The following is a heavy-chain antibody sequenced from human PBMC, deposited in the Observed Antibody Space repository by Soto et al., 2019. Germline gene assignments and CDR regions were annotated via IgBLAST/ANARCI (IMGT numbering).Heavy chain of an antibody. CDR1: GSPVSSNY. Sequence: GGSLRLSWAASGSPVSSNYMSWVRQAPGKGLEWVSVLHSGGDTYYANSVKGRFTISRHDSTNTLFLQMNSLTPEDTAVYYCARDGPYYYASRMDVWGQGTTVTVSS. V-gene: IGHV3-53*04. CDR2: LHSGGDT. CDR3: ARDGPYYYASRMDV. D-gene: IGHD3-10*01. J-gene: IGHJ6*02.